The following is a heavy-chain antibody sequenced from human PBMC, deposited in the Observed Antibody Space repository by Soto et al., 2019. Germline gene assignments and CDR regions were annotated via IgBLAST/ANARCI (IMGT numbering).Heavy chain of an antibody. CDR2: FDPEDGET. D-gene: IGHD6-19*01. CDR3: ATQIPLVAVAKFGLNYYGMDV. V-gene: IGHV1-24*01. J-gene: IGHJ6*02. Sequence: GASVKVSCTVSGYTLTELSMHWVRQAPGKGLEWMGGFDPEDGETIYAQKFQGRVTMTEDTSTDTAYMELSSLRSEDTAVYYCATQIPLVAVAKFGLNYYGMDVWGQGTTVTVSS. CDR1: GYTLTELS.